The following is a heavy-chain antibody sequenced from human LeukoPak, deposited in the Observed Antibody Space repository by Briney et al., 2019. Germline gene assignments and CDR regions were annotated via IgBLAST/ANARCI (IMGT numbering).Heavy chain of an antibody. CDR2: ISSSGSTI. Sequence: GGSLRLSCAASGFTFSSYEMNWLRQAPGKGLEWVSYISSSGSTIYYADSVKGRFTISRDNAKNSLYLQMNSLRAEDTAVYYCARLAYMVVVAATQGKDYYYMDVWGKGTTVTVSS. CDR1: GFTFSSYE. CDR3: ARLAYMVVVAATQGKDYYYMDV. D-gene: IGHD2-15*01. V-gene: IGHV3-48*03. J-gene: IGHJ6*03.